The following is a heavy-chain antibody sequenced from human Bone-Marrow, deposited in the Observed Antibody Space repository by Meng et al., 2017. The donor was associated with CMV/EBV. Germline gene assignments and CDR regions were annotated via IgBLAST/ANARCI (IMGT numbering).Heavy chain of an antibody. CDR1: GYTFTSYY. J-gene: IGHJ4*02. Sequence: SCKASGYTFTSYYMHWVRQAPGKGLVWVSRINSDGSATSYADSVKGRFTISRDNAKNTLYLQMNSLRAEDTAVYYCASERITMIVVAYWGQGTLVTVS. V-gene: IGHV3-74*01. D-gene: IGHD3-22*01. CDR2: INSDGSAT. CDR3: ASERITMIVVAY.